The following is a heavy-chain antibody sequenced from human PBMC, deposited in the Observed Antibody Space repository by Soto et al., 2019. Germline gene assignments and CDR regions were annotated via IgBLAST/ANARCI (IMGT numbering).Heavy chain of an antibody. CDR3: AGTTSHQWSYMDV. J-gene: IGHJ6*03. Sequence: QVQLQESGPGLVKPSQTLSLTCAISGDSVSSNSAAWNWIRLSPSRGLEWLARTYYRSRWYNDYAVSVRSRITVNPDTSKNQFSLQLTSVTPEDTAVYYCAGTTSHQWSYMDVWGKGTTVTVSS. D-gene: IGHD1-7*01. CDR1: GDSVSSNSAA. CDR2: TYYRSRWYN. V-gene: IGHV6-1*01.